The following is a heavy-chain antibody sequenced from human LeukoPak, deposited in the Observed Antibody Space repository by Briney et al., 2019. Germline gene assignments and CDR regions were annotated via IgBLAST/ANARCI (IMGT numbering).Heavy chain of an antibody. CDR3: AREVTRLTNNFDY. V-gene: IGHV6-1*01. J-gene: IGHJ4*02. CDR1: GDSVSSDSAA. D-gene: IGHD2-8*01. Sequence: SQSLSLTCAIAGDSVSSDSAAWNWIRESPSRGLEWLGRTYYRSRWYNDYAVSVQSRITINPDTSKNQSSLQLNSVTPEDTALYYCAREVTRLTNNFDYWGQGTLVTVSS. CDR2: TYYRSRWYN.